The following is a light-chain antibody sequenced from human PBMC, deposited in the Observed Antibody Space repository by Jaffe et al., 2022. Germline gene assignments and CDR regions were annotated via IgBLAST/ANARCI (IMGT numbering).Light chain of an antibody. CDR2: KAS. J-gene: IGKJ2*01. CDR1: QSIASW. Sequence: DIQMTQSPSTLSASVGDRVTITCRASQSIASWLAWYQQKPGKAPKLLIYKASRLQGGVPSRFSGNASGTEFSLTISNLQPDDFASYYCQQYKSYSPYTFGQGTKLEIK. CDR3: QQYKSYSPYT. V-gene: IGKV1-5*03.